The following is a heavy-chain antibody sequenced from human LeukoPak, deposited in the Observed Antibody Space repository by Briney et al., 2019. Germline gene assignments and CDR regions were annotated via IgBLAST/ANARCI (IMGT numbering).Heavy chain of an antibody. J-gene: IGHJ4*02. Sequence: SETLSLTCTVSGGSVSSDNYYWTWIRQPPGKGLEWFGYISYSGRATYNPSLKSRVTMSIDTSENQFSLKLSSVTAADTAVYYCARDFCSSTSCHFDYWGQGTLVTVSS. CDR1: GGSVSSDNYY. V-gene: IGHV4-61*01. CDR3: ARDFCSSTSCHFDY. CDR2: ISYSGRA. D-gene: IGHD2-2*01.